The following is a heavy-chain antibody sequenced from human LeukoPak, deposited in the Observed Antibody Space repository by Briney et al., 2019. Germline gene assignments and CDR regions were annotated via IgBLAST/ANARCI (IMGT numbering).Heavy chain of an antibody. V-gene: IGHV3-21*01. CDR3: ARELICTSCYGLDY. J-gene: IGHJ4*02. D-gene: IGHD2-2*01. CDR2: ISSSSSYI. Sequence: AGGSLRLSCAASGFTFSSYSMNWVRQAPGKGLEWVSSISSSSSYIYYADSVKGRFTISRDNAKNSLYLQMNSLRAEDTAVYYCARELICTSCYGLDYWGQGTLVTVSS. CDR1: GFTFSSYS.